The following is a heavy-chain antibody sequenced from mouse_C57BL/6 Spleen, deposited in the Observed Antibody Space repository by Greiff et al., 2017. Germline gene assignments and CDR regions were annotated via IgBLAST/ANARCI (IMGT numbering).Heavy chain of an antibody. CDR2: IDPETGGT. V-gene: IGHV1-15*01. D-gene: IGHD2-2*01. Sequence: VKLVESGAELVRPGASVTLSCKASGYTFTDYEMHWVKQTPVHGLEWIGAIDPETGGTAYNQKFKGKAILTADKSSSTAYMELRSLTSEYSAVYYCTRWLGFAYWGQGTLVTVSA. CDR3: TRWLGFAY. J-gene: IGHJ3*01. CDR1: GYTFTDYE.